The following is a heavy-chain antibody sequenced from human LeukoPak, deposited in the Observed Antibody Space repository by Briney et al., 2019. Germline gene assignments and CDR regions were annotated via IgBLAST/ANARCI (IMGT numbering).Heavy chain of an antibody. J-gene: IGHJ4*02. CDR2: IASDGSST. Sequence: GGSLSLSCAASGFTFSSYWMNWVRQAPGKGLVWVSRIASDGSSTTYADSVKDRFSISRDNAKNTLYLQMNSLRVEDTAVYYCARGRPHGNDYWGQGTLVTVSS. CDR1: GFTFSSYW. CDR3: ARGRPHGNDY. D-gene: IGHD4-23*01. V-gene: IGHV3-74*01.